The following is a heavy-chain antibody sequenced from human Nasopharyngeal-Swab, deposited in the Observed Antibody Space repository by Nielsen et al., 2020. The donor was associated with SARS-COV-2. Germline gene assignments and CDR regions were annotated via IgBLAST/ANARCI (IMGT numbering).Heavy chain of an antibody. J-gene: IGHJ4*02. CDR3: ARSSYYDILTGYYPSSFDY. CDR2: IDWDDDK. Sequence: WIRQPPGKALEWLALIDWDDDKYYSTSLKTRLTISKDTSKNQVVLTMTNMDPVDTATYYCARSSYYDILTGYYPSSFDYWGQGTLDTVSS. D-gene: IGHD3-9*01. V-gene: IGHV2-70*01.